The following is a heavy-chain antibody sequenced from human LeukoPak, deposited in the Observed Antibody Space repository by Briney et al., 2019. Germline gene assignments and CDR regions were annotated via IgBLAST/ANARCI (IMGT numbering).Heavy chain of an antibody. V-gene: IGHV4-59*08. Sequence: SETLSLTCTVSGGSISSYYWSWIRETPGKGLERIGDIFSGGSTNYNPSLKSRVTISEDTSVNQFSLKLRTVTAADTAVYYCARHYYDRSDSYSFDYWGQGTLVTVSS. CDR2: IFSGGST. CDR1: GGSISSYY. CDR3: ARHYYDRSDSYSFDY. D-gene: IGHD3-22*01. J-gene: IGHJ4*02.